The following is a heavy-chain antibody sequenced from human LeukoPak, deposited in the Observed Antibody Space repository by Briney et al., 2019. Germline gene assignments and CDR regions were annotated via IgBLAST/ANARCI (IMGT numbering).Heavy chain of an antibody. D-gene: IGHD1-26*01. V-gene: IGHV3-11*01. CDR2: ISSSDSTI. J-gene: IGHJ5*02. CDR3: ARARYSGSYPFDP. Sequence: PGGSLRLSCAASGFTFSDYYMSWIRQAPGKGLEWVSYISSSDSTIYYADSVKGRFTISRDNAKNSLYLQMNSLRAEDTAVYYCARARYSGSYPFDPWGQGTLVTVSS. CDR1: GFTFSDYY.